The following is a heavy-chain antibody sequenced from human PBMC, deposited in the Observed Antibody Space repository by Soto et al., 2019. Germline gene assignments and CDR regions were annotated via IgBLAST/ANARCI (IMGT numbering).Heavy chain of an antibody. V-gene: IGHV1-3*01. CDR1: GYTFSGYA. J-gene: IGHJ6*02. CDR3: ANQGGGIVLVPAATYCYGMDV. Sequence: ASVKVSCKASGYTFSGYAVHWVRQAPGQRLEWMGWINAGNGHTKYSQKFQGRVTITGDESTSTAYMELSSLRSEDTAVYYCANQGGGIVLVPAATYCYGMDVWGQGTTVTVSS. D-gene: IGHD2-2*01. CDR2: INAGNGHT.